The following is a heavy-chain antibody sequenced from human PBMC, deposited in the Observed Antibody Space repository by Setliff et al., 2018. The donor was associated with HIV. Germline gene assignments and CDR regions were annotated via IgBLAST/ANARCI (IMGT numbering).Heavy chain of an antibody. D-gene: IGHD6-19*01. CDR1: GVSISAYY. Sequence: SETLSLTCNVSGVSISAYYWSWIRQPPGKGLEWVGYVYYGGVTNYNPSLKSRLTISVDTSKNQFSLALSSVTAADTAVYYCAYSTGWYYFDYWVPETLLVTVSS. V-gene: IGHV4-59*01. CDR3: AYSTGWYYFDY. CDR2: VYYGGVT. J-gene: IGHJ4*03.